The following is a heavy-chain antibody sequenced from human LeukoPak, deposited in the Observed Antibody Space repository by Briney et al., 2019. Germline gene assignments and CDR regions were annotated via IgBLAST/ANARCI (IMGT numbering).Heavy chain of an antibody. J-gene: IGHJ4*02. CDR3: PYGSGSYYYFDY. V-gene: IGHV3-66*01. CDR2: IYSGGST. D-gene: IGHD3-10*01. Sequence: GGSLRLSCAASGFTVSSNYMSWVRQAPGKGLEWVSVIYSGGSTYYADSVKGRFTISRDNSKNTLYLQMNSLRAEDTAVYYCPYGSGSYYYFDYWGQGTLVTVSS. CDR1: GFTVSSNY.